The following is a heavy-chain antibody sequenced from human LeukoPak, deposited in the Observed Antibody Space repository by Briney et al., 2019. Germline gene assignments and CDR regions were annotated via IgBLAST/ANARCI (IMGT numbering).Heavy chain of an antibody. CDR3: ARDYGGNARFDP. CDR1: GGTFSSYT. J-gene: IGHJ5*02. V-gene: IGHV1-69*04. D-gene: IGHD4-23*01. CDR2: IIPILGIA. Sequence: ASVKVSCKASGGTFSSYTSSWVRQAPGQGLEWMGRIIPILGIANYAQKFQGRVTITADKSTSTAYMELSSLRSEDTAVYYCARDYGGNARFDPWGQGTLVTVSS.